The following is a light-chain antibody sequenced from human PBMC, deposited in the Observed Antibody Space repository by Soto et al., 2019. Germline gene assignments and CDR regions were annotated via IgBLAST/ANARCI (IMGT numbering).Light chain of an antibody. CDR2: AAS. J-gene: IGKJ1*01. CDR3: QQSYGSPRS. Sequence: DIQMTQSPSSLSASVGDTVTITCRASQRIYTYLNWYQQKLGKAPHLLIYAASTLQSGVPSRFSGGGSWTDFTLTITSLQPEDFATYYCQQSYGSPRSFGQGTKVEIK. CDR1: QRIYTY. V-gene: IGKV1-39*01.